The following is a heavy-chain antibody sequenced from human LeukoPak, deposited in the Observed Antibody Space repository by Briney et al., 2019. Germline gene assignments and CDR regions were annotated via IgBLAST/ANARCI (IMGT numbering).Heavy chain of an antibody. J-gene: IGHJ4*02. D-gene: IGHD3-10*01. CDR3: ARSLWFGELLF. CDR2: INHSGST. V-gene: IGHV4-34*01. CDR1: GGSFSAYY. Sequence: PSETLSLACAVYGGSFSAYYWSWIRQPPGKGLEWIGEINHSGSTNYNPSLKSRVTISVDTSKNQFSLKLTSVTAADTAVYYCARSLWFGELLFWGQGTLLTVSS.